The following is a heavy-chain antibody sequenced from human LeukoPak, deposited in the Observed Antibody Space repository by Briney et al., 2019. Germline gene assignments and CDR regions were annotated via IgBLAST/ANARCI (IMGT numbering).Heavy chain of an antibody. CDR1: GFTVSSNY. D-gene: IGHD6-19*01. V-gene: IGHV3-53*01. Sequence: TGGSLRLSCAASGFTVSSNYMSWVRQAPGKGLEWVSVIYSGGSTYYADSVKGRFTISRDNSKNTLYLQMNSLRAEDTAVYYCASPSGAGWLAPHYYYYYGMDVWGQGTTVTVSS. CDR3: ASPSGAGWLAPHYYYYYGMDV. J-gene: IGHJ6*02. CDR2: IYSGGST.